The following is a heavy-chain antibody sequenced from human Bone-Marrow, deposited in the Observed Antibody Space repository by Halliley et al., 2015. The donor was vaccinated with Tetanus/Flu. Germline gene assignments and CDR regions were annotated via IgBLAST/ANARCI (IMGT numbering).Heavy chain of an antibody. J-gene: IGHJ4*02. D-gene: IGHD6-19*01. V-gene: IGHV3-43*01. Sequence: DGGSTYYADFVKGRFTTSRDNSKSSLYLQMDSRRNEDPAFYSWAKVGGSGSGWSIPPHQFFDYWGQGTLVTVSS. CDR2: DGGST. CDR3: AKVGGSGSGWSIPPHQFFDY.